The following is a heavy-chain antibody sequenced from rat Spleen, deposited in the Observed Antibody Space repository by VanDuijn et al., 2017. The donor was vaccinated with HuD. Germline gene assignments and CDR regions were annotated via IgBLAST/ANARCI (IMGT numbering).Heavy chain of an antibody. CDR3: ARDLGGAVD. D-gene: IGHD4-6*01. CDR1: GYSITSNY. V-gene: IGHV3-1*01. CDR2: ISYSGST. Sequence: EVQLQESGPGLVKPSQSLSLTCSVTGYSITSNYWAWIRKFPGNKMEWMGYISYSGSTTYNPSLKSRISITRDTSKNQFFLQLNSVTAEDTATYFCARDLGGAVDWGQGVMVTVSS. J-gene: IGHJ2*01.